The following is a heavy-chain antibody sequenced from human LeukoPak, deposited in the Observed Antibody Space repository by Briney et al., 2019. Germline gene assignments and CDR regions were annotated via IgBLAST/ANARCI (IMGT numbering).Heavy chain of an antibody. Sequence: GASVKVSCKASGYTFTSYDINWVRQATGQGLEWMGWMNPNSGNTGYAQKFQGRVTMTRNTSISTAYMELSSLRSEDTAVYYCARTLTNWNPRGVWFDPWGQGTLVTVSS. CDR3: ARTLTNWNPRGVWFDP. V-gene: IGHV1-8*01. CDR2: MNPNSGNT. CDR1: GYTFTSYD. J-gene: IGHJ5*02. D-gene: IGHD1-20*01.